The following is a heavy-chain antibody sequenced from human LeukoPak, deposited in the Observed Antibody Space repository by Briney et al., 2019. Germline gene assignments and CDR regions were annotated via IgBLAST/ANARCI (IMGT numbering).Heavy chain of an antibody. CDR2: IYYSGST. CDR1: GGSIISYY. J-gene: IGHJ4*02. Sequence: TSETLSLTCTVSGGSIISYYWSWIRQPPGKGLEWIGYIYYSGSTNYNPSLKSRVTISVDTSKNQFSLKLSSVTAADTAVYYCARVEYSSSFDYWGQGTLVAVSS. V-gene: IGHV4-59*01. D-gene: IGHD6-6*01. CDR3: ARVEYSSSFDY.